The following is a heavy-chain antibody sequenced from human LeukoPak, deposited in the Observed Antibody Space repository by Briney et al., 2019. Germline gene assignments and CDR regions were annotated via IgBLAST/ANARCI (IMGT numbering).Heavy chain of an antibody. V-gene: IGHV5-51*01. CDR2: INPSDSDT. CDR1: GNSFTSYL. D-gene: IGHD6-19*01. J-gene: IGHJ4*02. Sequence: GESMKISCTGSGNSFTSYLTGGVRPMRGKGLEWMGIINPSDSDTRYSPSFQGQVTISADKSISTAYLQWSSLKASDTAMYYCARAATHYSSGWYAKYYFDYWGQGTPVTVSS. CDR3: ARAATHYSSGWYAKYYFDY.